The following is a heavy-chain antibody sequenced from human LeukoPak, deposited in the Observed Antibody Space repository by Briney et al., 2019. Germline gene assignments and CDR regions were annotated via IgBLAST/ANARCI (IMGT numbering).Heavy chain of an antibody. CDR2: INSDESTT. CDR1: GFSLSSYW. V-gene: IGHV3-74*01. J-gene: IGHJ4*02. CDR3: ARGSSRNLDY. Sequence: PGGSLRLSCAASGFSLSSYWMHWVRQAPGKGLVWVSRINSDESTTTYADSVKGRFTISRDNAKNTLYLQMNSLRAEDTAVYYCARGSSRNLDYWGQGTLVTVSS. D-gene: IGHD6-19*01.